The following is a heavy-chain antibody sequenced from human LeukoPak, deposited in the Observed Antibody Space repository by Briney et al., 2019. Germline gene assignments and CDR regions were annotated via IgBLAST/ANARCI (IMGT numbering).Heavy chain of an antibody. CDR2: VSANKGNT. CDR1: GYTFTRFG. Sequence: ASVKVSCKASGYTFTRFGISWVRQALGQGLEWMGWVSANKGNTNYAQKFQGRVTMTTDTSTSTAYMELRSLRFDDTAVYYCAREYCSSSSCHSADYWGQGTLVTVSS. D-gene: IGHD2-2*01. J-gene: IGHJ4*02. CDR3: AREYCSSSSCHSADY. V-gene: IGHV1-18*01.